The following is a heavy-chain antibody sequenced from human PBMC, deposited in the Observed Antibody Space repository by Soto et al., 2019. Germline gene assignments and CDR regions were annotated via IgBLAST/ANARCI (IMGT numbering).Heavy chain of an antibody. CDR3: ARDWEVMGFPFDY. CDR1: GFTFSSYG. Sequence: ESGGGVVQPGRSLRLSCAASGFTFSSYGMHWVRQAPGKGLEWVAVIWYDGSNKYYADSVKGRFTISRDNSKNTLYLQMNSLRAEDTAVYYCARDWEVMGFPFDYWGQGTLVTVSS. D-gene: IGHD1-26*01. CDR2: IWYDGSNK. J-gene: IGHJ4*02. V-gene: IGHV3-33*01.